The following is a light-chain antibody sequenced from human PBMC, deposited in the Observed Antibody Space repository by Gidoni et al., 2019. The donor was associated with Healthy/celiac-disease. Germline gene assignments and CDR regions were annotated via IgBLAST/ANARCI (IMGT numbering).Light chain of an antibody. J-gene: IGKJ2*01. V-gene: IGKV1-5*01. CDR3: QQYNSYPYT. CDR2: DAS. Sequence: DIQMTQSPSTLSASVGHRVTITCRASQSISSWLAWYQQKPGKAPKLLIYDASSLESGVPSRFSGSGSGTEFTLTSSSLQPDDFATYYCQQYNSYPYTFGQGTKLEIK. CDR1: QSISSW.